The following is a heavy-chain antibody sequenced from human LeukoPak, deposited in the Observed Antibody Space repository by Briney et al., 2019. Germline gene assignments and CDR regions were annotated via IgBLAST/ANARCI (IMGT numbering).Heavy chain of an antibody. CDR2: IYSGGST. J-gene: IGHJ4*02. CDR1: GFTVSSNY. D-gene: IGHD3-22*01. Sequence: GGSLRLSCAASGFTVSSNYMSWVRQAPGKGLEWVSVIYSGGSTYYADSVKGRFTVSRDNSKNTLYLQMNSLRAEDTAVYYCARPHYYDSSVVDYWGQGTLVTVSS. CDR3: ARPHYYDSSVVDY. V-gene: IGHV3-53*01.